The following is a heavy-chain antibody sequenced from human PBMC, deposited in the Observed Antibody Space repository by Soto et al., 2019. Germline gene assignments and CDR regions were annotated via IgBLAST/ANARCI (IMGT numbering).Heavy chain of an antibody. D-gene: IGHD3-3*01. Sequence: LRLSCAASGFTFSSYAMSWVRQAPGKGLEWVSAISGSGGSTYYADSVKGRFTISRDNSKNTLYLQMNSLRAEDTAVYYCAKDRGFLDWHDPWGQGTLVTVSS. CDR3: AKDRGFLDWHDP. J-gene: IGHJ5*02. CDR2: ISGSGGST. V-gene: IGHV3-23*01. CDR1: GFTFSSYA.